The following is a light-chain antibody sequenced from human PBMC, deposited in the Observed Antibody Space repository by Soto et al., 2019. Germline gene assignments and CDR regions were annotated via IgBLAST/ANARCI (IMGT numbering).Light chain of an antibody. CDR1: SSDVGGYNY. V-gene: IGLV2-14*01. Sequence: QSVLTQPASVSGSPGQSITISCTGTSSDVGGYNYVSWYQQHPGKAPKLMIYEVSNRPSGVSNRFSGSKSGNTASLTISGLQAEDEDAYYCSSYTSSSTVFGTGTKVTVL. CDR2: EVS. J-gene: IGLJ1*01. CDR3: SSYTSSSTV.